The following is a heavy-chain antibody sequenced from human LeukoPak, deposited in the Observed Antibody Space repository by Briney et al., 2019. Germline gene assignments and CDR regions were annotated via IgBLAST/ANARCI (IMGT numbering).Heavy chain of an antibody. D-gene: IGHD4-17*01. Sequence: GVSLTLLCAAWVFTYRIYSMKGLRHARGEGVEGVSHISSSSSTIFCAGSVKGRCTISRDNAKNSLYLQMNSLRDEDTAVYYCARDRGYGDYVGAFDIWGQGTMVTVSS. CDR1: VFTYRIYS. CDR2: ISSSSSTI. CDR3: ARDRGYGDYVGAFDI. V-gene: IGHV3-48*02. J-gene: IGHJ3*02.